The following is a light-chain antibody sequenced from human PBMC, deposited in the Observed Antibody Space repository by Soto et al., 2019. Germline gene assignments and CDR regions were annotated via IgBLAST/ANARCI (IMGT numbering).Light chain of an antibody. CDR2: RAS. Sequence: EVALTPSPATLSVSPGEGATLSCRASQSINTLLAWYQQTPGQAPRLLIYRASTRATDIPARFSGSGSGTDFTLTISSLQSEDFAIYYCQQYNNWPITFGQGTRLEIK. J-gene: IGKJ5*01. V-gene: IGKV3-15*01. CDR1: QSINTL. CDR3: QQYNNWPIT.